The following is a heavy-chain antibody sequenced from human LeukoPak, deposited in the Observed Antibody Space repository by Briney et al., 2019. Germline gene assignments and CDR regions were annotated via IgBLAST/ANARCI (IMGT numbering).Heavy chain of an antibody. D-gene: IGHD6-19*01. J-gene: IGHJ6*03. CDR3: ARYAVAGRYYMDV. V-gene: IGHV3-21*01. CDR1: GFTFSDYS. CDR2: ISSSSSYI. Sequence: PGGSLRLSCAASGFTFSDYSMNWVRQAPGKGLEWVSSISSSSSYIYYADSVKGRFTISRDNAENSLYLQMNSLRAEDTAVYYCARYAVAGRYYMDVWGKGTTVTVSS.